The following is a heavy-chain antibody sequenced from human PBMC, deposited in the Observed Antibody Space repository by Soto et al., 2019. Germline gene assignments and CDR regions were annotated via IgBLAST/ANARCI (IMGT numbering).Heavy chain of an antibody. CDR2: IDWDDDK. V-gene: IGHV2-70*04. J-gene: IGHJ4*02. CDR3: ARLSIAAAGYHFDY. CDR1: GFSLSTSGMR. Sequence: SGPTLVNPTQTLTLTCTFSGFSLSTSGMRVSWIRQPPGKALEWLARIDWDDDKFYSTSLKTRLTISKDTSKNQVVLTMTNMDPVDTATYYCARLSIAAAGYHFDYWGQGTLITVSS. D-gene: IGHD6-13*01.